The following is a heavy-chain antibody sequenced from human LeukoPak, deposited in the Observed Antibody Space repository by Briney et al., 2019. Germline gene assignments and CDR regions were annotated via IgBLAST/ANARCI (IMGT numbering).Heavy chain of an antibody. CDR3: GKDYSSGWEIDY. Sequence: GGSLRLSCAASGFTFSNYGMHWVRQAPGKGLEWVAFIRYDGNNRYYADFMKGRFTISRDNSKNTLYLQMNSLRAEDTAVYYCGKDYSSGWEIDYWGQGTLVTVSS. CDR2: IRYDGNNR. D-gene: IGHD6-19*01. CDR1: GFTFSNYG. J-gene: IGHJ4*02. V-gene: IGHV3-30*02.